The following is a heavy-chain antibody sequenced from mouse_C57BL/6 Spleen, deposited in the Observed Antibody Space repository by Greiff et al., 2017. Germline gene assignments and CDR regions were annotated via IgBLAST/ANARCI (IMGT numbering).Heavy chain of an antibody. CDR1: GYAFSSSW. J-gene: IGHJ3*01. Sequence: QVQLQQSGPELVKPGASVKISCKASGYAFSSSWMNWVKQRPGKGLEWIGRIYPGDGDTNYNGKFKGKATLTADKSSSTAYMQLSSLTSEDSAVYFCARDLTTVPWFAYWGQGTLVTVSA. D-gene: IGHD1-1*01. V-gene: IGHV1-82*01. CDR3: ARDLTTVPWFAY. CDR2: IYPGDGDT.